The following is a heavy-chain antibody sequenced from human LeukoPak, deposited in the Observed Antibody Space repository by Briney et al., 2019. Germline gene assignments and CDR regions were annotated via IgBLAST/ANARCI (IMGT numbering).Heavy chain of an antibody. CDR1: GGSFSGYY. D-gene: IGHD6-19*01. CDR2: INHSGST. J-gene: IGHJ4*02. CDR3: AIKYSSGWFGY. V-gene: IGHV4-34*01. Sequence: SETLSLTCAVYGGSFSGYYWSWIRQPPGKGLEWIGEINHSGSTNYNPSLKSRVTISVDTSKSQFSLKLSSVTAADTAVYYCAIKYSSGWFGYWGQGTLVTVSS.